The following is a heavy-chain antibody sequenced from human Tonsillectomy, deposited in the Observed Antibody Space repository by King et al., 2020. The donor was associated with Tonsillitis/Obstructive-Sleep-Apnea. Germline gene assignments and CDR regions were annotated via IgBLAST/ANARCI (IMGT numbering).Heavy chain of an antibody. CDR1: GFTFSNYE. J-gene: IGHJ6*02. D-gene: IGHD3-10*01. CDR3: AREWITVVRGTQYYGLDV. V-gene: IGHV3-48*03. Sequence: EVQLVESGGGLAQPGTSLRLSCAASGFTFSNYEMNWVRQAPGKGLEWVSYISSYGSTKYYADSVKGRFTISRDNAKNSLYLQMNSLRAEDTAVYYCAREWITVVRGTQYYGLDVWGQGTTVTVSS. CDR2: ISSYGSTK.